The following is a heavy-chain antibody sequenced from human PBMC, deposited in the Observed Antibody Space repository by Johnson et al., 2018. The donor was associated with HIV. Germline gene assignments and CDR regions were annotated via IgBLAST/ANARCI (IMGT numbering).Heavy chain of an antibody. CDR3: ARPYDSSGGGAFDI. V-gene: IGHV3-30*04. D-gene: IGHD3-22*01. CDR1: GFSFDDFA. Sequence: QVQLVESGGSVVRPGGSLRLSCVASGFSFDDFAVSWVRQTPGTGLEWVAVVWFDGSHQYYADSVKGRFTISRDNSKNTLYLQMNSLRAEDTAVYYCARPYDSSGGGAFDIWGQGTMVTVSS. CDR2: VWFDGSHQ. J-gene: IGHJ3*02.